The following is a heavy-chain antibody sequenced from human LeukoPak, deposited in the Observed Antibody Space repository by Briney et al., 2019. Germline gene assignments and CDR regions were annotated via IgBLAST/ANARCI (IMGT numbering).Heavy chain of an antibody. J-gene: IGHJ6*03. CDR3: ASSYCTNGVCAYYYYYMDV. CDR2: INPNSGGT. Sequence: ASAKVSCKPSGYTFTGYYMHCVRQAPGQGVEWMGWINPNSGGTSYAQKFQGRVTMTTDTSLSTAYIELSRLRSDDTAVYYCASSYCTNGVCAYYYYYMDVWGKGTTVTVSS. CDR1: GYTFTGYY. D-gene: IGHD2-8*01. V-gene: IGHV1-2*02.